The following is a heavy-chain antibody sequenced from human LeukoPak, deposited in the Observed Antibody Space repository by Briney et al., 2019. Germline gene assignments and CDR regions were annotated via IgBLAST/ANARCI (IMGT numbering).Heavy chain of an antibody. D-gene: IGHD4-17*01. CDR1: GFTVSSNY. CDR2: IYSGGSS. J-gene: IGHJ4*02. Sequence: PGGSLRLSCAASGFTVSSNYMSWVRQAPGKGLEWVSVIYSGGSSYHADSVKGRFTISRDNSKNTLYLQMNSLRAEDTAVYYCARDLYGDFDYWGQGTLVTVSS. V-gene: IGHV3-53*01. CDR3: ARDLYGDFDY.